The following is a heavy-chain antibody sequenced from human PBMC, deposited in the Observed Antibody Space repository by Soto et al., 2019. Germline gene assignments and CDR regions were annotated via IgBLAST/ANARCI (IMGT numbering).Heavy chain of an antibody. CDR1: GFSFSDYA. J-gene: IGHJ4*01. CDR3: AKGRAIKLYGVDILFDY. D-gene: IGHD3-3*01. V-gene: IGHV3-23*01. CDR2: ISGSGDNT. Sequence: GGSLRLSCKASGFSFSDYAMTWVRQAPGKGLEWVSVISGSGDNTFYAASVKGRFAISRDNSKNVLYLQMNSLSADDAAVYFCAKGRAIKLYGVDILFDYCGLGPLVTVSS.